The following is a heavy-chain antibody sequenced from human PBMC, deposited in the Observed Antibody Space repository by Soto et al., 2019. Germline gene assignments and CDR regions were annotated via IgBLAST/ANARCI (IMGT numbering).Heavy chain of an antibody. CDR3: AKASKGYTGYDLDF. V-gene: IGHV3-23*01. D-gene: IGHD5-12*01. Sequence: EVELLQSGGDLLQRGGSLRLSCEVSGFSFGGHAMTWVRHAPGKGLEWVSTISGSGATKYYADSVRGRFTISRDNSKDTLYLQMSSLRAEDTAVYFCAKASKGYTGYDLDFWGQGTPVTVSP. CDR1: GFSFGGHA. J-gene: IGHJ4*02. CDR2: ISGSGATK.